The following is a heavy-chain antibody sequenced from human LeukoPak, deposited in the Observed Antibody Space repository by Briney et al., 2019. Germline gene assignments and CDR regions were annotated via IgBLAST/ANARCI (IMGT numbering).Heavy chain of an antibody. CDR1: RYTFTRYG. V-gene: IGHV1-18*01. Sequence: ASVKVSRKASRYTFTRYGITWVRQAPGQGLEWMGWISGYNGDTKYAQKVQGRVTVTTDTSTSTAYMELRSLILDDTAVYYCARGDYGGGFDYWGQGTLVTVSS. J-gene: IGHJ4*02. CDR2: ISGYNGDT. CDR3: ARGDYGGGFDY. D-gene: IGHD4-23*01.